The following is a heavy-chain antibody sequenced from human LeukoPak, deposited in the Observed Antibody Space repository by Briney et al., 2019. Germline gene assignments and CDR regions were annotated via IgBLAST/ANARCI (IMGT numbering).Heavy chain of an antibody. CDR3: ARDLGWGFDH. CDR2: IDSDGSGT. CDR1: GFTFSSYR. V-gene: IGHV3-74*01. Sequence: GGSLRLSCAASGFTFSSYRMHWVRQAPGKGLVWVSRIDSDGSGTSNADSAKGRITVPRENDKNTLYLQMNSLRAEDTAVHYCARDLGWGFDHWGQGTLVIVSS. D-gene: IGHD3-3*01. J-gene: IGHJ4*02.